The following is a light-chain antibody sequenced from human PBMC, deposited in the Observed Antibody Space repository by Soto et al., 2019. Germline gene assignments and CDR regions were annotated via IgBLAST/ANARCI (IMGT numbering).Light chain of an antibody. CDR2: ENH. CDR1: SSNVGNNY. CDR3: GTWDSSLSVVL. V-gene: IGLV1-51*02. J-gene: IGLJ2*01. Sequence: QSVLTQPPSVSAAPGQKVTISCSGSSSNVGNNYVSWYRQLPGTAPKFLIYENHRRPSGTPDRFSGSKSGTSATLDITGLQTGDEADYYCGTWDSSLSVVLFGGGTKLTVL.